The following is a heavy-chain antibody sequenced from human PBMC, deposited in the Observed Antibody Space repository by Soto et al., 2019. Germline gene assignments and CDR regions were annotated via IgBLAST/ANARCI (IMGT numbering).Heavy chain of an antibody. J-gene: IGHJ4*03. CDR2: ISAYNGNT. CDR1: GYTFTSYG. CDR3: ARDSRDDFWSGYPEFDY. Sequence: QVPLVQSGAEVKKPGASVKVSCKASGYTFTSYGISWVRQAPGQGLEWMGWISAYNGNTNYAQKLQGRVTMTTDTSTSTAYMELRSLRSDDTAVYYCARDSRDDFWSGYPEFDYWGQGTTVTVTS. D-gene: IGHD3-3*01. V-gene: IGHV1-18*01.